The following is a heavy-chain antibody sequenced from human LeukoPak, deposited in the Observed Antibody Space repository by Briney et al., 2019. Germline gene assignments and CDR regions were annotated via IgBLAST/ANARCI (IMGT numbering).Heavy chain of an antibody. D-gene: IGHD3-22*01. Sequence: PSETLSLTCTVSGGSISSGGYYWSWIRQPPGKGLEWIGYIYYSGSTNYNPSLKSRVTISVDTSKNQFSLKLSSVTAADTAVYYCARDRAYYDSSGYYHYYYYYGMDVWGQGTTVTVSS. CDR3: ARDRAYYDSSGYYHYYYYYGMDV. J-gene: IGHJ6*02. CDR1: GGSISSGGYY. V-gene: IGHV4-61*08. CDR2: IYYSGST.